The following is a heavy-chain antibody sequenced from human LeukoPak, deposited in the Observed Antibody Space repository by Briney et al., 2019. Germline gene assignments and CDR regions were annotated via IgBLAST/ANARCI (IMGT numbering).Heavy chain of an antibody. CDR3: ARLTISNWFDA. J-gene: IGHJ5*01. CDR1: GGSIRSTSYY. D-gene: IGHD3-3*01. Sequence: SQTLSLTCSVSGGSIRSTSYYLTWVRQSAGKGLEWIGRISIRGDTKYNPSLESRVAMSIDTFNNQLSLNLTSVTAADTAVYYCARLTISNWFDAWGQGTLVTVSS. CDR2: ISIRGDT. V-gene: IGHV4-61*02.